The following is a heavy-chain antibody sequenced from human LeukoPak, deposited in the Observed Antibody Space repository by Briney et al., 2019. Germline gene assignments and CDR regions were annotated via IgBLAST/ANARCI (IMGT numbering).Heavy chain of an antibody. CDR3: AKGRPVTTVVDQ. D-gene: IGHD4-17*01. J-gene: IGHJ4*02. V-gene: IGHV3-23*01. CDR2: LSGTGYTT. Sequence: GGSLRLSCAASGFTFSNYAMTWVRQAPGKGLEWVSTLSGTGYTTYYADSVKGRFTISRDNSKNTLYLQMNSLRAEDTALYYCAKGRPVTTVVDQWGQGTLVIVSS. CDR1: GFTFSNYA.